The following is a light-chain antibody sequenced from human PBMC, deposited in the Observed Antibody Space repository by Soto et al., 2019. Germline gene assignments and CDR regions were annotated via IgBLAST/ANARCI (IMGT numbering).Light chain of an antibody. CDR2: DVT. CDR3: SSYTNSGALVV. Sequence: QSVLTQPASVSGSPGQSITISCTGTSSDIGGYKYVSWYQQHPGKAPKLMIYDVTNRPSGVSNRFSGSKSGNTASLTISGLQAEDEADYYCSSYTNSGALVVFGGGTKLTVL. J-gene: IGLJ2*01. CDR1: SSDIGGYKY. V-gene: IGLV2-14*01.